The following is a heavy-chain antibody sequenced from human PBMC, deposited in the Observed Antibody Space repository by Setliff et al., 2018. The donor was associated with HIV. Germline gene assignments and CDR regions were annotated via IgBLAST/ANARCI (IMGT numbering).Heavy chain of an antibody. CDR1: GYSFTDNW. J-gene: IGHJ3*01. Sequence: GESLKISCKVSGYSFTDNWIGWVRQMPGKGLEWMGIIFPDDSDTTYNPSFRGQVTVSADQSITTAYLQWTSLKSSDTAIYFCARRKTGDPRHAFDVWGRGTMVTVSS. CDR2: IFPDDSDT. V-gene: IGHV5-51*01. CDR3: ARRKTGDPRHAFDV. D-gene: IGHD7-27*01.